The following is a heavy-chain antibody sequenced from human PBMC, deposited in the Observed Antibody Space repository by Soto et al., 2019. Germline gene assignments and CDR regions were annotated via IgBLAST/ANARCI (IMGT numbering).Heavy chain of an antibody. V-gene: IGHV1-2*06. J-gene: IGHJ4*02. Sequence: ASVKVSCKASGYIFTDYYMHWVRQAPGQELGWMGRINPNSGGTNYAPKFQGRVTMTRDTSTSTAYTELRSLRSDDTAMYYCVIVVVTAIDYWGQGTLVTVSA. CDR2: INPNSGGT. CDR1: GYIFTDYY. D-gene: IGHD2-21*02. CDR3: VIVVVTAIDY.